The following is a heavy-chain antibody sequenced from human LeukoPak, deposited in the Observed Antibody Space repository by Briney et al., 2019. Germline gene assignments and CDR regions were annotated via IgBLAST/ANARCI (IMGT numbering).Heavy chain of an antibody. CDR1: GYTFTSYD. J-gene: IGHJ1*01. V-gene: IGHV1-8*01. Sequence: ASVKVSYKASGYTFTSYDINWVRQATGQGLEWMGWMNPNSGNTGYAQKFQGRVTMTRNTSTSTAYMELSSLRSEDTAVYYCARARYCSGGSCYSQNEYFQHWGQGTLVTVSS. CDR3: ARARYCSGGSCYSQNEYFQH. D-gene: IGHD2-15*01. CDR2: MNPNSGNT.